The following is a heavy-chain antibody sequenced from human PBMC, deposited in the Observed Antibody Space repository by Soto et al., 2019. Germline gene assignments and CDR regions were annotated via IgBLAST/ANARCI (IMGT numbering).Heavy chain of an antibody. CDR1: GGTFSSYT. D-gene: IGHD5-18*01. J-gene: IGHJ6*02. CDR2: IIPILGIA. V-gene: IGHV1-69*04. Sequence: GASVKVSCKASGGTFSSYTISWVRQAPGQGLEWMGRIIPILGIANYAQKFQGRVTITADKSTSTAYMELSSLRSEDTAVYYCAREDTADYSGMDVWGQGTTVTVSS. CDR3: AREDTADYSGMDV.